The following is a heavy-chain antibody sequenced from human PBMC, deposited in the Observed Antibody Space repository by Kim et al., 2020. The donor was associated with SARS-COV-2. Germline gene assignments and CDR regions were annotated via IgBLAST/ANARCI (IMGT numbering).Heavy chain of an antibody. CDR2: ISSSSSYI. J-gene: IGHJ5*02. D-gene: IGHD2-15*01. Sequence: GGSLRLSCAASGFTFSSYSMNWVRQAPGKGLEWVSSISSSSSYIYYADSVKGRFTISRDNAKNSLYLQMNSLRAEDTAVYYCARVHDSVQNRGWFDPWGQGTLVTVSS. CDR1: GFTFSSYS. CDR3: ARVHDSVQNRGWFDP. V-gene: IGHV3-21*01.